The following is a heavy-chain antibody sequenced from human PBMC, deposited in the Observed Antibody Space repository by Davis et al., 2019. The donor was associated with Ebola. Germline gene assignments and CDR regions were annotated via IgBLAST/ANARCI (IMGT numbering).Heavy chain of an antibody. CDR3: AKLNDYSPFDS. V-gene: IGHV5-10-1*01. CDR2: FDPSDSYT. Sequence: GGSLRLSCKASGYSFTSYWISWVRQMPGKGLEWMGRFDPSDSYTNYSPSFQGHVTVSADKSITTAYLQWSSLKASDTAMYYCAKLNDYSPFDSWGQGTLVIVSS. D-gene: IGHD4-11*01. CDR1: GYSFTSYW. J-gene: IGHJ4*02.